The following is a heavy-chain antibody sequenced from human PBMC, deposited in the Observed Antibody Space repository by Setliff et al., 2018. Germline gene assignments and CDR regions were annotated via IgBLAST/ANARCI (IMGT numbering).Heavy chain of an antibody. CDR1: GYSISSGYY. D-gene: IGHD3-10*01. Sequence: PSETLSLTCAVSGYSISSGYYWAWIRQAPGRGLEWIGSVYHHGSSYYNPSLKSRVTILVDTSRNQFSLEVTSVTAADTAVYYCARNGGSALLDYWGQGTLVTVSS. CDR2: VYHHGSS. V-gene: IGHV4-38-2*01. CDR3: ARNGGSALLDY. J-gene: IGHJ4*02.